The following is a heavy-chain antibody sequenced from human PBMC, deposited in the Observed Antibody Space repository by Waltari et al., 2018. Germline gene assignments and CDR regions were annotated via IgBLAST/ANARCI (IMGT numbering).Heavy chain of an antibody. J-gene: IGHJ4*02. V-gene: IGHV3-30-3*01. Sequence: QVQLVESGGGVVQPGRSLRVSCAASGSPFSSYATPWVRQAPGKGLEWVAVIPYDGSNKYYADSVKGRFTISRDNSKNTLYLQMNSLRAEDTAVYYCATDMGAVAGTVYWGQGTLVSVSS. D-gene: IGHD6-19*01. CDR3: ATDMGAVAGTVY. CDR2: IPYDGSNK. CDR1: GSPFSSYA.